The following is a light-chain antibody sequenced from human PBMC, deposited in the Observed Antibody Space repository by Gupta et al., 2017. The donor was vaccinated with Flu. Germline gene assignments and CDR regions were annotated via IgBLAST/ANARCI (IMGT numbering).Light chain of an antibody. CDR1: QSVASN. Sequence: EIVMTQSPATLSVSPGESATFSCRASQSVASNFAWYQQKPGQPPRLLIYGASTRATGVPARFSGSGSRREFTLTISSLQSEDFAVYYCQQYNDWPLTFGGGTKVEIK. V-gene: IGKV3-15*01. CDR3: QQYNDWPLT. J-gene: IGKJ4*01. CDR2: GAS.